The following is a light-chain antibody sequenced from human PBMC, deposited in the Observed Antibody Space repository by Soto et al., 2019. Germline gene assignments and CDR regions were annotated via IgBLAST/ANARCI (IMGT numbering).Light chain of an antibody. CDR1: QSITTC. CDR3: QQAASFPIT. J-gene: IGKJ5*01. Sequence: DIQMTQSPSTLSASVGDSVTITCRASQSITTCLAWYQQKPGKAPKLLIYDASSLESGVPSRFSGSGSGTEFTLAISSLQPEDFATYYCQQAASFPITFGQGTRLEIK. CDR2: DAS. V-gene: IGKV1-5*01.